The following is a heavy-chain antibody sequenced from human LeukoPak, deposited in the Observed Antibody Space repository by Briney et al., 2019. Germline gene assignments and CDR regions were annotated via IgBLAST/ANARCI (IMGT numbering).Heavy chain of an antibody. J-gene: IGHJ4*02. CDR2: FDPEDGET. CDR1: GYNLTELS. V-gene: IGHV1-24*01. Sequence: ASVKVSCKVSGYNLTELSMHWVRQAPGKGLEWMGGFDPEDGETIYAQKFQGRVTMTEDTSTDTAYMELSSLRSEDTAVYYCARATITMVRGVIRYFDYWGQGTLVTVSS. CDR3: ARATITMVRGVIRYFDY. D-gene: IGHD3-10*01.